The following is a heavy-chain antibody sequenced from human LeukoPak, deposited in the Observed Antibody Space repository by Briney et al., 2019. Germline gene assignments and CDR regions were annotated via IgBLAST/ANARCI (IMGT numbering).Heavy chain of an antibody. D-gene: IGHD3-10*01. V-gene: IGHV3-15*01. J-gene: IGHJ4*02. Sequence: GGSLRLSCAASAFTFTNAWMTWVRQAPGKGLEWVGRIKSKGDGETTDYAAPVKGRFSMSRDDSKATMYLQMYSLEAEDTAVYYCTTDLGLTMIRGVIVYWGQGALVTVSS. CDR2: IKSKGDGETT. CDR1: AFTFTNAW. CDR3: TTDLGLTMIRGVIVY.